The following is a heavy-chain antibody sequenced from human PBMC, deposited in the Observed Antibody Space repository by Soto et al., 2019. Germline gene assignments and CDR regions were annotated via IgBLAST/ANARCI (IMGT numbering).Heavy chain of an antibody. D-gene: IGHD5-18*01. Sequence: EVQLVESGGGLAHPGSSLTLSCAASGFTFRDHYIGWVRQAPGKELDWVGRIRDRPDRYTTDYAASVKDRLIISRDDTKNLLYLHMNNLKNEDSAVYFCTREAIQLWFDFWGQGTLVTVSS. V-gene: IGHV3-72*01. J-gene: IGHJ4*02. CDR2: IRDRPDRYTT. CDR3: TREAIQLWFDF. CDR1: GFTFRDHY.